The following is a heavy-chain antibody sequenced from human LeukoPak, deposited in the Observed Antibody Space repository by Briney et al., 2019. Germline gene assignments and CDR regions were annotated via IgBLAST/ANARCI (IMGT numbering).Heavy chain of an antibody. CDR1: GFTFSDYY. Sequence: TGGSLRLSCAASGFTFSDYYMSWIRQAPGKGLEWVSYISSSGSTIYYADSVKGRFTISRDNAKNSLYLQMNSLRAEDTAVYYCERWMATTGWFDPWGQGTLVTVSS. CDR2: ISSSGSTI. J-gene: IGHJ5*02. CDR3: ERWMATTGWFDP. D-gene: IGHD5-24*01. V-gene: IGHV3-11*01.